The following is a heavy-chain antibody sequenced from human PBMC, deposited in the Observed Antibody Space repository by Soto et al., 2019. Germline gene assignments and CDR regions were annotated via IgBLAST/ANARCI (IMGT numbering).Heavy chain of an antibody. V-gene: IGHV3-23*01. CDR3: ARHYYGSGSYLPTFDY. CDR2: ISGGGINT. D-gene: IGHD3-10*01. J-gene: IGHJ4*02. Sequence: PGGSLRLSCAASGFTFSSYALTWVRQAPGKGLEWVSVISGGGINTLYADSVKGRFTISRDNSKNQFSLKLSSMTAADTAVYYCARHYYGSGSYLPTFDYWGQGTLVTVSS. CDR1: GFTFSSYA.